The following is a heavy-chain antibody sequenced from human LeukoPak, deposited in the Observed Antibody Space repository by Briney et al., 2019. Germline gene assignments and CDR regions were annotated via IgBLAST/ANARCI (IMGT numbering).Heavy chain of an antibody. CDR3: ARESETDPGAFDI. J-gene: IGHJ3*02. Sequence: PGGSLRLSCEASGFIFSNYWMTWVRQAPGQGLEWVAFIRYDGSNKYYADYVKGRFTISRDKSKNTLYMQMNSLRAEDTAVYYCARESETDPGAFDIWGQGTMVTVSS. CDR1: GFIFSNYW. D-gene: IGHD1-1*01. V-gene: IGHV3-30*02. CDR2: IRYDGSNK.